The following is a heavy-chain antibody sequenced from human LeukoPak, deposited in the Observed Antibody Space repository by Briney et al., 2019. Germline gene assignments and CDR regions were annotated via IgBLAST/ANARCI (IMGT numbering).Heavy chain of an antibody. J-gene: IGHJ4*02. V-gene: IGHV3-23*01. CDR1: GFTFTSYG. Sequence: GGSLRLSCAASGFTFTSYGMSWVRQAPGKGPEWVSAIDGSGGYTYYADSVKGRFTISRDNSKNTLYLQMNSLRAEDTAVYYCAKDRAGYCSGGSCSTFDYWGQGTLVTVSS. CDR3: AKDRAGYCSGGSCSTFDY. D-gene: IGHD2-15*01. CDR2: IDGSGGYT.